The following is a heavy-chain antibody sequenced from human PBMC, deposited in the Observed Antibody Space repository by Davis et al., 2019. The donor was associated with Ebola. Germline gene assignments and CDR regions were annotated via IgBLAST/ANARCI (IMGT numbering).Heavy chain of an antibody. D-gene: IGHD3-10*01. J-gene: IGHJ4*02. V-gene: IGHV3-7*01. CDR1: GFTFSSYW. Sequence: GESLKISCAASGFTFSSYWMSWVRQAPGKGLEWVANIKQDGSEKYYVDSVKGRFTISRDNAKNSLYLQMNSLRAEDTAVYYCARGEEEVLLWFGELSYWGQGTLVTVSS. CDR3: ARGEEEVLLWFGELSY. CDR2: IKQDGSEK.